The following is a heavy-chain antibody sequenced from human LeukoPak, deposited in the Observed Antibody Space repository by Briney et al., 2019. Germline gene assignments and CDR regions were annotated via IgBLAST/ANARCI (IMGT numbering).Heavy chain of an antibody. CDR2: IYYSGST. CDR3: ARSICRGIAVAGYFDY. V-gene: IGHV4-61*01. Sequence: TLSLTCTVSGGSISSGSYYWSWIRQLPGKGLEWIGYIYYSGSTNYNPSLKSRVTISVDTSKNQFSLKLSSVTAADTAVYYCARSICRGIAVAGYFDYWGQETLVTVPS. D-gene: IGHD6-19*01. J-gene: IGHJ4*02. CDR1: GGSISSGSYY.